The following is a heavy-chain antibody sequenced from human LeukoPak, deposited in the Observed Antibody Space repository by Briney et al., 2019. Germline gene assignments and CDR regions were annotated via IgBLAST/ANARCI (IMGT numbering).Heavy chain of an antibody. CDR3: AVTMVRGQNSNAFDI. CDR2: INHSGST. J-gene: IGHJ3*02. CDR1: GGSFSGYY. V-gene: IGHV4-34*01. Sequence: SETLSLTCAVYGGSFSGYYWSWIRQPPGKGLEWIGEINHSGSTNYNPSLKSRVTISVDTSKNQFSLKLSSVTAADTAVYYCAVTMVRGQNSNAFDIWGQGTMVTASS. D-gene: IGHD3-10*01.